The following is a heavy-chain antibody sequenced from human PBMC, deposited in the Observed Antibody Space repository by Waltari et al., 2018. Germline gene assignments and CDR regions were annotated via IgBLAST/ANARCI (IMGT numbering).Heavy chain of an antibody. CDR1: GGSLSTIHYY. D-gene: IGHD1-26*01. Sequence: QLQLQESGPGLVKSSETLSLTCDVSGGSLSTIHYYWGWLRQTPGKGLEWIASIYYSGNTYYNPSLKSRVTISVDTSKNQFSLRLSSVTAADTAVYYCARTYSGDYEFWFDPWGQGTLVTVSS. CDR3: ARTYSGDYEFWFDP. V-gene: IGHV4-39*01. J-gene: IGHJ5*02. CDR2: IYYSGNT.